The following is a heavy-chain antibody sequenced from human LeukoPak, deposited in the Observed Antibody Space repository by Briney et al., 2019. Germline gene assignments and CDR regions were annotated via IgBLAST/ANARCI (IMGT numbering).Heavy chain of an antibody. Sequence: SETLSLTCTVAGSSISSYYWSWIRQPAGKGLEWIGRIYTSGSTNYNPSLKSRVTMSVDTSKNQFSLKLSSVTAADTAVYYCASTGYSSGWSVYWGQGTLVTVSS. CDR1: GSSISSYY. CDR3: ASTGYSSGWSVY. CDR2: IYTSGST. V-gene: IGHV4-4*07. D-gene: IGHD6-19*01. J-gene: IGHJ4*02.